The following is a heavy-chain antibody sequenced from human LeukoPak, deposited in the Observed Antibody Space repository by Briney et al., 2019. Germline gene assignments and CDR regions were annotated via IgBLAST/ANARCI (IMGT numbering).Heavy chain of an antibody. CDR3: AKVLRDYGDYVSDWYFDL. V-gene: IGHV3-53*01. J-gene: IGHJ2*01. CDR2: IYSGGST. CDR1: GFTVSSSY. Sequence: GGSLRLSCAASGFTVSSSYMSWVRQAPGKGLEWVSVIYSGGSTYYADSVKGRFTISRDNSKNTPYLQMNSLRAEDTAVYYCAKVLRDYGDYVSDWYFDLWGRGTLVTVSS. D-gene: IGHD4-17*01.